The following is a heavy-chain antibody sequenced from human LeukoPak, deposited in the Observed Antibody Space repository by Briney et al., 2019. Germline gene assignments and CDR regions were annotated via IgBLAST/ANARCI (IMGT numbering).Heavy chain of an antibody. CDR3: ARAEYSSSWYYYYMDV. CDR2: IIPIFGTA. J-gene: IGHJ6*03. V-gene: IGHV1-69*13. D-gene: IGHD6-13*01. Sequence: GASVKVSCKASGGTFSSYAISWVRQAPGQGLEWMGGIIPIFGTANYAQKFQGRVTITADESTSTAYMELSRLRSDDTAVYYCARAEYSSSWYYYYMDVWGKGTTVTISS. CDR1: GGTFSSYA.